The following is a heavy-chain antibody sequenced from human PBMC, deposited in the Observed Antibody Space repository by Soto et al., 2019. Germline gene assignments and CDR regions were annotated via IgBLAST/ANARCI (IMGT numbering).Heavy chain of an antibody. Sequence: EVQLVESGGGLVQPGGSLRLSCAASGFTFSSYSMNWVRQAPGKGLEWVSYFSSSSSTIYYADSVKGRFTISRDNAKNSLYLQMNSLRDEDTAVYYCARAKPLPRSSSSVFFDYWGQGTLVTVSS. CDR2: FSSSSSTI. J-gene: IGHJ4*02. D-gene: IGHD6-6*01. CDR1: GFTFSSYS. V-gene: IGHV3-48*02. CDR3: ARAKPLPRSSSSVFFDY.